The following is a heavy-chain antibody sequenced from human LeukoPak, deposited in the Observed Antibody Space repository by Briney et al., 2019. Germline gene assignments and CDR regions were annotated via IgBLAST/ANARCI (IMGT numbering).Heavy chain of an antibody. J-gene: IGHJ4*02. CDR2: ISSSSSYI. CDR1: GFTFSSYS. CDR3: ARWAQGAGVGEFLFDY. Sequence: PGGSLRLSCAASGFTFSSYSMNWVRQAPGKGLEWVSSISSSSSYIYYADSVKGRFTISRDNAKNSLYLQMNSLRAEDTAVYYCARWAQGAGVGEFLFDYWGQGTLVTVSS. V-gene: IGHV3-21*01. D-gene: IGHD3-10*01.